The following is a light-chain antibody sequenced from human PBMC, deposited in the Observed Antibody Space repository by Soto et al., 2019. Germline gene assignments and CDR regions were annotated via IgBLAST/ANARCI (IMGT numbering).Light chain of an antibody. CDR2: EVT. Sequence: QSALTQPASVSGSPGQSITISCTGTSSDVGAYNYVSWYQQYPGKAPKLMIYEVTNRPSGVSNRFSGSKSGNTASLTISGLQAEDEADYHCQSYDSSVSGVVFGGGTQLTVL. CDR1: SSDVGAYNY. CDR3: QSYDSSVSGVV. J-gene: IGLJ2*01. V-gene: IGLV2-14*01.